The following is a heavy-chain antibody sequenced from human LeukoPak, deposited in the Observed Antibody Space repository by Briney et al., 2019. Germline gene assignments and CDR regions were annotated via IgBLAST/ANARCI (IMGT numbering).Heavy chain of an antibody. Sequence: SETLSLTCAVYGGSFSGYYWSWIRQPPGKGLEWIGEINHSGSTNYNPSLKSRVTISVDTSKNQLSLKLSSVTAADTAVYYCRIVVVVAATISGPDDYWGQGTLVTVSS. V-gene: IGHV4-34*01. CDR2: INHSGST. CDR1: GGSFSGYY. CDR3: RIVVVVAATISGPDDY. J-gene: IGHJ4*02. D-gene: IGHD2-15*01.